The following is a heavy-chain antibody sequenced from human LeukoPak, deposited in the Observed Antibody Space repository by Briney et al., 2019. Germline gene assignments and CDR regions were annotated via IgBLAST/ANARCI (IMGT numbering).Heavy chain of an antibody. CDR2: IHYTGTT. J-gene: IGHJ4*02. CDR3: ARRATSGSPYYLDY. CDR1: GGSINSHY. Sequence: SETLSLTCIVSGGSINSHYWSWIRQPPGKGLEWIGDIHYTGTTKYNPSLKSRVTMSVDTPKNQFSLKLSSVTAADTAVYYCARRATSGSPYYLDYWGQGTLVTVSS. D-gene: IGHD3-10*01. V-gene: IGHV4-59*11.